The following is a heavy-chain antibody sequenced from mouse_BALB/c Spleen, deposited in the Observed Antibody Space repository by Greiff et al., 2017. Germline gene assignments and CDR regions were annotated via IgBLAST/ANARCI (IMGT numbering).Heavy chain of an antibody. Sequence: EVQLVESGGGLVKPGGSLKLSCAASGFTFSSYAMSWVRQTPEKRLEWVASISSGGSTYYPDSVKGRFTISRDNARNILYLQMSSLRSEDTAMYYCAREKLFDYWGQGSTLTVSS. CDR3: AREKLFDY. J-gene: IGHJ2*01. CDR1: GFTFSSYA. V-gene: IGHV5-6-5*01. CDR2: ISSGGST.